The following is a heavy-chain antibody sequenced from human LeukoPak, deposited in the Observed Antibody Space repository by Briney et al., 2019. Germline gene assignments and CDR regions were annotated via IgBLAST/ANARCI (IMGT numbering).Heavy chain of an antibody. CDR1: GFTFTNYN. J-gene: IGHJ5*02. D-gene: IGHD5-12*01. Sequence: GGSLRLSCAASGFTFTNYNMNWVRQAPGKGLEWVASMNQDGGEKYYVDSAKGRFTISRDNAKNLLYLQMNSLRAEDTALYYCARDQGYRDYSWGQGTLVTVSS. V-gene: IGHV3-7*01. CDR2: MNQDGGEK. CDR3: ARDQGYRDYS.